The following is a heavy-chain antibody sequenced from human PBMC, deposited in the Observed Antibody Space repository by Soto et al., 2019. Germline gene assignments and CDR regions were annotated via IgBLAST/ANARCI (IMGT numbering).Heavy chain of an antibody. J-gene: IGHJ4*02. CDR2: IYYSGST. CDR1: CGSISSGGYY. V-gene: IGHV4-31*03. D-gene: IGHD5-18*01. Sequence: SETLSLTCTVSCGSISSGGYYWSWIRQHPGKGLEWIGYIYYSGSTYYNPSLKSRVTISVDTSKNQFSLKLSSVTAADTAVYYCARGLTGLGYSYGWYYFDYWGQGTLVTVSS. CDR3: ARGLTGLGYSYGWYYFDY.